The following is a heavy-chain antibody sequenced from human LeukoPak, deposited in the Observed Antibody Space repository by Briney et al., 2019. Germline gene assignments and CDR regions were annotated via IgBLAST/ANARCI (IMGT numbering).Heavy chain of an antibody. V-gene: IGHV4-4*07. Sequence: PSETLSLTCTVPGDSTSGYYWSWIRQPAEKGLEWIGRIYSSGSANYNPSLKSRVTMSLDTSKKQFYLQMNPVTAADTAIYYCARERSSGLALWGQGALVTVSS. CDR3: ARERSSGLAL. J-gene: IGHJ5*02. D-gene: IGHD6-19*01. CDR1: GDSTSGYY. CDR2: IYSSGSA.